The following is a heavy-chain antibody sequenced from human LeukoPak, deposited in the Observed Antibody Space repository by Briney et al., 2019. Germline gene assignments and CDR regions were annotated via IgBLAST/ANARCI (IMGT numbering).Heavy chain of an antibody. CDR3: ATEVTD. J-gene: IGHJ4*02. CDR1: GYTLSGDY. D-gene: IGHD5-18*01. Sequence: AASVKVSSKASGYTLSGDYMHSVRQTPGQGLEWMGWINPNSGGTKYAQKFQGRVTMTRDTSISTAYMELSRLRSDDTAVYYCATEVTDWGQGTLVTVSS. V-gene: IGHV1-2*02. CDR2: INPNSGGT.